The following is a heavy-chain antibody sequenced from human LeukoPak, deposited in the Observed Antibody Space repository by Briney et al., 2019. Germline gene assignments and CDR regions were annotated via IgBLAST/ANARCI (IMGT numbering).Heavy chain of an antibody. CDR1: GFTFSDYY. D-gene: IGHD6-19*01. J-gene: IGHJ6*02. V-gene: IGHV3-11*01. CDR3: AHTGSIAVSWSYGMDV. Sequence: GGSLRLSCAASGFTFSDYYMSWIRQAPGKGLEWVSYISSSGSTIYYADSVKGRFTISRDNAKNSLYLQMNSLRAEDTAVYYCAHTGSIAVSWSYGMDVWGQGTTVTVSS. CDR2: ISSSGSTI.